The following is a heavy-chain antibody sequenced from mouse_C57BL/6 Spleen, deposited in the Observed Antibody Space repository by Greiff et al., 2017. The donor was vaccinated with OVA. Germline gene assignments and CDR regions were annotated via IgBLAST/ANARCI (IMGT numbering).Heavy chain of an antibody. CDR1: GFTFSDYG. J-gene: IGHJ1*03. V-gene: IGHV5-17*01. CDR3: ARGVLNYYGSSPWYFDV. Sequence: EVQRVESGGGLVKPGGSLKLSCAASGFTFSDYGMHWVRQAPEKGLEWVAYISSGSSTIYYADTVKGRFTISRDNAKNTLFLQMTSLRSEDTAMYYCARGVLNYYGSSPWYFDVWGTGTTVTVSS. D-gene: IGHD1-1*01. CDR2: ISSGSSTI.